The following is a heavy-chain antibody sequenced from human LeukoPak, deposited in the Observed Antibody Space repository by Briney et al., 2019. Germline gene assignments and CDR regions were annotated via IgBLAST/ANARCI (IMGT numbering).Heavy chain of an antibody. CDR1: GFTFSSLW. CDR2: IKQDGSEK. D-gene: IGHD3-22*01. J-gene: IGHJ4*02. CDR3: ANRDIVVVITTGSAAQY. Sequence: GGSLRLSCAASGFTFSSLWMTWVRQAPGKGLEWVATIKQDGSEKYYVDSVKGRFTISRDNAKNTLYLQMNSLRAEDTAVYYCANRDIVVVITTGSAAQYWGQGTLVTVSS. V-gene: IGHV3-7*03.